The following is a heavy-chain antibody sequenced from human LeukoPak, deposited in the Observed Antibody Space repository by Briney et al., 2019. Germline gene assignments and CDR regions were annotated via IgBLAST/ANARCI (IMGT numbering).Heavy chain of an antibody. D-gene: IGHD6-19*01. Sequence: GGSLRLSCAASGFTFSSYDMHWVRQATGKGLEWVSAIGTAGDTYYPGSVKGRFTISRENAKNSLYLQMNSLRAEDTAVYYCARSFSSGWYSYYYGMDVWGQGTTVTVSS. J-gene: IGHJ6*02. CDR1: GFTFSSYD. CDR3: ARSFSSGWYSYYYGMDV. CDR2: IGTAGDT. V-gene: IGHV3-13*01.